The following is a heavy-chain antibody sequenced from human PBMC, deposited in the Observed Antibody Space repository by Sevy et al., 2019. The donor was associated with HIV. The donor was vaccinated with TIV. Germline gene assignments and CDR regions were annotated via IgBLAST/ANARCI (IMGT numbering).Heavy chain of an antibody. CDR1: GFTFSSFG. CDR3: ARDLEFYDSGDYGPAFMPDF. Sequence: GGSLRLSCAASGFTFSSFGMHWVRQAPGKGLEWVAVIWFDGSNTYYADSLKGRFTISRDMAKNTVYLQRNSLRAEETAVYYCARDLEFYDSGDYGPAFMPDFWGHGTLVTVSS. J-gene: IGHJ4*01. V-gene: IGHV3-33*01. CDR2: IWFDGSNT. D-gene: IGHD4-17*01.